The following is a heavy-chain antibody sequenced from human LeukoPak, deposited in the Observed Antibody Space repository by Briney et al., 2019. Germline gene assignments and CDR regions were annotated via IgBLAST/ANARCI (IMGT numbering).Heavy chain of an antibody. CDR3: TRPCGDYASGWYFDL. Sequence: GGSLRLSCAASGFTFSSYSMNWVRQAPGKGLEWVSYISSSSSTIYYADSVKGRFTISRDNAKTSLYLQMNSLRAEDTAVYYCTRPCGDYASGWYFDLWGRGTLVTVSS. V-gene: IGHV3-48*04. D-gene: IGHD4-17*01. J-gene: IGHJ2*01. CDR1: GFTFSSYS. CDR2: ISSSSSTI.